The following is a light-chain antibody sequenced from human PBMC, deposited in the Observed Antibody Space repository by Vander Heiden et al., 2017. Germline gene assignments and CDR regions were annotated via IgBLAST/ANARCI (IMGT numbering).Light chain of an antibody. V-gene: IGLV2-8*01. CDR3: SSHAGSSAV. Sequence: QSALTQPPSASGSPGQSVTISCTGTSSDVGAYTYVSWYQQHPGKAPPLIIYDVTKRPSGVPDRFSGSKSGNTAFLTVSGLQDEDEADYYCSSHAGSSAVFGGGTTVTVL. CDR1: SSDVGAYTY. J-gene: IGLJ3*02. CDR2: DVT.